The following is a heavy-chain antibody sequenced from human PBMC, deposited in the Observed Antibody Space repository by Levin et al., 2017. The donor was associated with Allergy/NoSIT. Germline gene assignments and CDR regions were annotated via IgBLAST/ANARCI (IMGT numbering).Heavy chain of an antibody. D-gene: IGHD3-10*01. CDR2: IYPGDSDT. V-gene: IGHV5-51*01. J-gene: IGHJ4*02. Sequence: PGESLKISCKGSGYSFTNYWIGWVRQMPGKGLEWMGIIYPGDSDTRYSPSFQGQVTISADRSISTAYLQWSSLKASDTAMYYCARPWDSGTSYFYYWGQGTLVTVSS. CDR1: GYSFTNYW. CDR3: ARPWDSGTSYFYY.